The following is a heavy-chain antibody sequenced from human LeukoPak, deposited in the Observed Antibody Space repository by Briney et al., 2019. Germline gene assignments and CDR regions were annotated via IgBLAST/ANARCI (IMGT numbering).Heavy chain of an antibody. CDR3: VRDLSGHYSFDH. CDR2: VSAEGDRR. J-gene: IGHJ4*02. CDR1: GFTFSHYA. Sequence: PGRSLRLSCAASGFTFSHYAMHWVRRPPGKGLEWVTFVSAEGDRRYYADSVEGRFTISRDDSKSSLYLQMNSLRAEDTALYYCVRDLSGHYSFDHWGQGALVTVSS. V-gene: IGHV3-30*01. D-gene: IGHD4-17*01.